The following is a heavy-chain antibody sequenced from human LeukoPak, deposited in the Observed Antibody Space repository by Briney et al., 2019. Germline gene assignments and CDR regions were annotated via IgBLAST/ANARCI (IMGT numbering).Heavy chain of an antibody. CDR1: GFTFSDHY. D-gene: IGHD6-13*01. CDR3: ARDRHGYFDY. V-gene: IGHV3-11*01. J-gene: IGHJ4*02. Sequence: PGGSLRLSCAASGFTFSDHYMIWLRQAPGKGLEAISYISHNGETKYYADSVKGRLSISRDNAKSSLYLQMSSLRVEDTAVYYCARDRHGYFDYWGQGTLVTVSS. CDR2: ISHNGETK.